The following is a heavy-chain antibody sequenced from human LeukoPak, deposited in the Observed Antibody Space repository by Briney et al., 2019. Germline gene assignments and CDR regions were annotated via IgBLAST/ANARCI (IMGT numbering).Heavy chain of an antibody. CDR1: GFTSSSYA. CDR3: AKLSGGDCYSYCYYDMDV. CDR2: ISGGGRTT. J-gene: IGHJ6*02. D-gene: IGHD2-21*02. Sequence: GGSLRLSCAASGFTSSSYAMSWVRPAPGKGLEWVSSISGGGRTTYYANSVKGRFTIPRDNPKNTLYLQMNTLRAEDTAVYYCAKLSGGDCYSYCYYDMDVWGQGTTVTVSS. V-gene: IGHV3-23*01.